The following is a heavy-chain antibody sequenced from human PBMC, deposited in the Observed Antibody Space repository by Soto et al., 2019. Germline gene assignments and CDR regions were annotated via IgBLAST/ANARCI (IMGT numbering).Heavy chain of an antibody. D-gene: IGHD3-10*01. CDR3: VKDKSAPIRSLFRGVYAMEV. Sequence: PGGSLRLSCATAGFSFDEYAMHWVRQAPGKGLEWVSSISWNSRNIDYADSVKGRFTISRDSAKSSLYLQMDSLKFDDTALYFCVKDKSAPIRSLFRGVYAMEVWGQGITVTVSS. CDR1: GFSFDEYA. V-gene: IGHV3-9*01. J-gene: IGHJ6*02. CDR2: ISWNSRNI.